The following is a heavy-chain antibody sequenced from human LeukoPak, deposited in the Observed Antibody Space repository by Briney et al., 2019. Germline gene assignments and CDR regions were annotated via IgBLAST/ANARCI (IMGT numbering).Heavy chain of an antibody. CDR2: MYHGGST. Sequence: SQTLSLTCAVSGSSISSGGYSWSWIRQPPGKGLEWIGYMYHGGSTYYNPSLGGRVTISVDRSKNQFSLQVSSVTAADTAVYYCASTNDFGDYMGAWGQGTLVTVSS. J-gene: IGHJ5*02. CDR3: ASTNDFGDYMGA. V-gene: IGHV4-30-2*01. CDR1: GSSISSGGYS. D-gene: IGHD4-17*01.